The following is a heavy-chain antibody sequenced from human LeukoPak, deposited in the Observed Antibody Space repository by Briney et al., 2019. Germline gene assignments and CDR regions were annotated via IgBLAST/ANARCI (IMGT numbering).Heavy chain of an antibody. CDR3: ARENGDYDHYYYYGMDV. Sequence: PSETLSLTCTVSGGSISSNSYYWGWIRQPPGEGLEWTGSIYYNGNTFHNPSLKSRVTISVDKSKNQFSLKLSSVTAADTAVYYCARENGDYDHYYYYGMDVWGQGTTVTVSS. V-gene: IGHV4-39*07. CDR2: IYYNGNT. D-gene: IGHD4-17*01. J-gene: IGHJ6*02. CDR1: GGSISSNSYY.